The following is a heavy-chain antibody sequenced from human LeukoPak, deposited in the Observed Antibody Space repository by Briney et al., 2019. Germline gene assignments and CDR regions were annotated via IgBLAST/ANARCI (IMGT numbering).Heavy chain of an antibody. CDR1: GFTFSSYG. CDR2: IWYDGSNT. Sequence: GGSLRLSCAASGFTFSSYGMHWVRQAPGKGLEWVAMIWYDGSNTYYADSVKGRFTISRDNSKNTLFLQMDSLRAEDTAVYYCARDRSTTHFDYWGQGTLATVSS. CDR3: ARDRSTTHFDY. J-gene: IGHJ4*02. D-gene: IGHD5/OR15-5a*01. V-gene: IGHV3-33*01.